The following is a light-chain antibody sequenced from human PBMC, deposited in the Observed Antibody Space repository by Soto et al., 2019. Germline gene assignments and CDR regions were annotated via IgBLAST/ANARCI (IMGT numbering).Light chain of an antibody. CDR3: QQYGSSPLT. V-gene: IGKV3-20*01. CDR2: GAS. Sequence: EIVLTQSPGTLSLSPGERATLSCRASQSFRSSYLAWYQQKPGQAPRLLIYGASSRATGIPDRFSGSGSGTDFTLTISRLDPEDFAVYYCQQYGSSPLTFGGGTKVEIK. CDR1: QSFRSSY. J-gene: IGKJ4*01.